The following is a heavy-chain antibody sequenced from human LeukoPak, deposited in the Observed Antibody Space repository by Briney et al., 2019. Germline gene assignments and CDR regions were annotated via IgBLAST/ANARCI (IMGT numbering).Heavy chain of an antibody. J-gene: IGHJ6*02. CDR3: ARDGSIAARQPDV. CDR2: ISSSSSYI. D-gene: IGHD6-6*01. Sequence: GGSLRLSCAASGFTFSSYSMNWVRQAPGKGLEWVSSISSSSSYIYHADSVKGRFTISRDNAKNSLYLQMNSLRAEDTAVYYCARDGSIAARQPDVWGQGTTVTVSS. CDR1: GFTFSSYS. V-gene: IGHV3-21*01.